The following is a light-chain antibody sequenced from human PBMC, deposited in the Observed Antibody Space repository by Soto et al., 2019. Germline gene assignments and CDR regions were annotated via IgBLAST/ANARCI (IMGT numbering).Light chain of an antibody. CDR2: GVT. CDR1: GSDIGAYNY. Sequence: QSALTQPASVSGSPGQSITISCTGSGSDIGAYNYVSWYQQHPGKAPKLLIHGVTRRPSGVSSRFSASKSAYTASLTISGLQAEDEANYYCSSYAGSYTYVFGTGTKVTVL. CDR3: SSYAGSYTYV. V-gene: IGLV2-14*01. J-gene: IGLJ1*01.